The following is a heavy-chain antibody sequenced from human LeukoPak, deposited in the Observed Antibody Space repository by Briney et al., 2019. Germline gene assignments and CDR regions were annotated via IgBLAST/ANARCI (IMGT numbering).Heavy chain of an antibody. CDR2: IWFDGRNE. J-gene: IGHJ4*02. CDR3: AKDPYRGSWPGNFDY. CDR1: GFTFSHYG. D-gene: IGHD6-13*01. V-gene: IGHV3-30*02. Sequence: GGSLRLSCAASGFTFSHYGIHWVRQAPGKGLEWVAFIWFDGRNEYYAESVKGRFTISRDNSNNTLYLQMKSLRTEDTAVYYCAKDPYRGSWPGNFDYWGQGTLVTVSS.